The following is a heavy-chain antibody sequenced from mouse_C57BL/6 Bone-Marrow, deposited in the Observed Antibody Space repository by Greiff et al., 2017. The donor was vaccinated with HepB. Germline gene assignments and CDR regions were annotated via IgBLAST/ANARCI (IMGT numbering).Heavy chain of an antibody. CDR2: IYPRDGST. V-gene: IGHV1-85*01. D-gene: IGHD1-1*01. CDR3: ARWDYYGSSYGWYFDV. CDR1: GYTFTSYD. Sequence: VQLQQPGAELVKPGASVKLSCKASGYTFTSYDINWVKQRPGQGLEWIGWIYPRDGSTKYNEKFKGKATLTVDTSSSTAYMELHSLTSEDSAVYFCARWDYYGSSYGWYFDVWGTGTTVTVSS. J-gene: IGHJ1*03.